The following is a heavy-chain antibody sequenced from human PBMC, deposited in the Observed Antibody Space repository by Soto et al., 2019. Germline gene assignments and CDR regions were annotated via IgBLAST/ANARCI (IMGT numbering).Heavy chain of an antibody. J-gene: IGHJ6*02. CDR3: ARVPFSVVATGAMDV. CDR1: GYSFTSYD. CDR2: MNPNSVDT. D-gene: IGHD2-21*02. Sequence: QEQLVQSGAEVKKPGASVTVSCKASGYSFTSYDVHWVRQATGQGLEWMGWMNPNSVDTDYAPRFQGRIHPTRDTSIRTAYMELSSLRSDDTAVYYCARVPFSVVATGAMDVWGQGTTVTVSS. V-gene: IGHV1-8*01.